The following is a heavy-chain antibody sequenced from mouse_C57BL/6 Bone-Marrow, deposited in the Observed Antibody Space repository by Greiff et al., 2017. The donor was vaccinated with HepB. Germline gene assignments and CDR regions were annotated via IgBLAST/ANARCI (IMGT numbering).Heavy chain of an antibody. CDR2: IYPRSGNT. CDR3: ARRGGYGRDFDV. D-gene: IGHD1-1*01. Sequence: VQRVESGAELARPGASVKLSCKASGYTFTSYGISWVKQRTGQGLEWIGEIYPRSGNTYYNEKFKGKATLTADKSSSTAYMELRSLTSEDSAVYFCARRGGYGRDFDVWGTGTTVTVSS. J-gene: IGHJ1*03. V-gene: IGHV1-81*01. CDR1: GYTFTSYG.